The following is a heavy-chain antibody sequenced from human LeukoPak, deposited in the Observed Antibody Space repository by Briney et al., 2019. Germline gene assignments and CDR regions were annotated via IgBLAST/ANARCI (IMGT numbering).Heavy chain of an antibody. CDR1: GDSVSRSDSY. Sequence: SETLSLTCSVSGDSVSRSDSYWDWIRQPPGKGLEWIGTIYYSGRTYYSPSLKSRVTMSVDPSNNQFSLNLRSVAAADTAVYYCARRRYYDGSGYLEWGQGTLLSVSS. J-gene: IGHJ1*01. D-gene: IGHD3-22*01. V-gene: IGHV4-39*01. CDR2: IYYSGRT. CDR3: ARRRYYDGSGYLE.